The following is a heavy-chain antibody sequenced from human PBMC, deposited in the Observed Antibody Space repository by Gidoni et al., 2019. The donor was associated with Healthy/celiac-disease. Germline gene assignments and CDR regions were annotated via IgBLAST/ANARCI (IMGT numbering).Heavy chain of an antibody. CDR1: GFTLSSYS. D-gene: IGHD1-26*01. CDR3: ARDSGYSGSYEPSDYYYYGMDV. CDR2: MSISSSYI. J-gene: IGHJ6*02. V-gene: IGHV3-21*01. Sequence: EVQLVESGGGLVKPGGSLRLSCAASGFTLSSYSMNWVRQAPGKGLEWVSSMSISSSYIDYADSVKGRFTISRDNAKNSLYLQMNSLRAEDTAVYYCARDSGYSGSYEPSDYYYYGMDVWGQGTTVTVSS.